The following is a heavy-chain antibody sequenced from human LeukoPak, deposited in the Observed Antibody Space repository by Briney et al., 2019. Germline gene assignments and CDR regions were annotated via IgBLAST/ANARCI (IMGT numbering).Heavy chain of an antibody. CDR1: GGSIRSSRYY. J-gene: IGHJ4*02. V-gene: IGHV4-39*01. CDR2: VSFFGNS. CDR3: ATHGEGSYFES. D-gene: IGHD3-10*01. Sequence: TSETLSLTCTVSGGSIRSSRYYWGWIRQSPGKRLEWIGSVSFFGNSYYRSSLLSRLTISIDRSKTQISLNLTSVTAADTAAYYCATHGEGSYFESWGQGTLVTVSS.